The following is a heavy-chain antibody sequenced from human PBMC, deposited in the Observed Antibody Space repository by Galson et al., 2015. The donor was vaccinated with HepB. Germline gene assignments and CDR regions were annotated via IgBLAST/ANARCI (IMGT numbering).Heavy chain of an antibody. J-gene: IGHJ3*02. V-gene: IGHV3-33*01. CDR1: GFTFSSYG. CDR3: ARDFRAWGTFDAFDI. CDR2: IWYDGSNK. Sequence: SLRLSCAASGFTFSSYGMHWVRQAPGKGLEWVAVIWYDGSNKYYADSVKGRFTISRDNSKNTLYLQMNSLRAEDTAVYYCARDFRAWGTFDAFDIWGQGTMVTVSS. D-gene: IGHD3-16*01.